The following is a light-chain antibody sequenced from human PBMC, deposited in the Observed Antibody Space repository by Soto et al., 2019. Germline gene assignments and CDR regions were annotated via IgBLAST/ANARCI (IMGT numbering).Light chain of an antibody. Sequence: QLVLTQSPSASASLGASVKLTCTLSSGHSSYAIAWHPQQPEKGPRYLMKLNSDGSHSKGDGIPDRFSGSSSGAERYLTISSLQSEDEADYYCQTWGTVIRVFGTGTKLTVL. J-gene: IGLJ1*01. CDR3: QTWGTVIRV. V-gene: IGLV4-69*01. CDR1: SGHSSYA. CDR2: LNSDGSH.